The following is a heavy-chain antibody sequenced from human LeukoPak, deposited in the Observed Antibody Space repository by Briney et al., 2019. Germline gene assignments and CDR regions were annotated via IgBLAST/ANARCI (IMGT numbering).Heavy chain of an antibody. CDR2: ISWNSGSM. V-gene: IGHV3-9*01. Sequence: GGSLRLSCAASGFSFDDYAMHWVRQAPGKGLEWVAGISWNSGSMDYVDSVKGRFTISRDNAKNSLYLQMNSLRAEDTALYYCAKTFSEGYFDYYYMDVWGKGTTVTISS. D-gene: IGHD3-9*01. J-gene: IGHJ6*03. CDR3: AKTFSEGYFDYYYMDV. CDR1: GFSFDDYA.